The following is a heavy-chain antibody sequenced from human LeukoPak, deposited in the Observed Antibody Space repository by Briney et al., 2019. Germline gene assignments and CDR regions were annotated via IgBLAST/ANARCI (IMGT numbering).Heavy chain of an antibody. CDR2: INPNSGGT. CDR3: ASYSGLRLGELSLYLIDY. J-gene: IGHJ4*02. Sequence: GASVKVSCKASGYTFTGYYMHWVRQAPGQGLEWMGWINPNSGGTNYAQKLQGRVTMTRDTSISTAYMELSRLRSDDTAVYYCASYSGLRLGELSLYLIDYWGQGTLVTAST. D-gene: IGHD3-16*02. V-gene: IGHV1-2*02. CDR1: GYTFTGYY.